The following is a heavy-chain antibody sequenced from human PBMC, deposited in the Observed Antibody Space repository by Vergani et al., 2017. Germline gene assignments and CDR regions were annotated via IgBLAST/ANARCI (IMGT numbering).Heavy chain of an antibody. CDR1: GYTFTGYY. J-gene: IGHJ3*02. CDR3: ARTTGSSREAFDI. Sequence: QVQLVQSGAEVKKPGASVKVSCKASGYTFTGYYMHWVRQAPGQGVEWMGWINPNSGGTNYTQKFQGWVTMTRDTSISTAYMELSRLRSDDTAVYYCARTTGSSREAFDIWGQGTMVTVSS. D-gene: IGHD6-13*01. V-gene: IGHV1-2*04. CDR2: INPNSGGT.